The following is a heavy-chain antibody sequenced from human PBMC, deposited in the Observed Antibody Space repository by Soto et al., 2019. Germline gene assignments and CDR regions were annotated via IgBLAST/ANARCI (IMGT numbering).Heavy chain of an antibody. Sequence: GGSLRLSCAASGFTFSSYAMHWVRQAPGKGLEWVAVISYDGSNKYYADSVKGRFTISRDNSKNTLYLQMNSLRAEDTAVYYCARDRYRRRDIVVVPAAISYYYGMDVWGQGTTVTVSS. CDR3: ARDRYRRRDIVVVPAAISYYYGMDV. D-gene: IGHD2-2*01. CDR2: ISYDGSNK. V-gene: IGHV3-30-3*01. J-gene: IGHJ6*02. CDR1: GFTFSSYA.